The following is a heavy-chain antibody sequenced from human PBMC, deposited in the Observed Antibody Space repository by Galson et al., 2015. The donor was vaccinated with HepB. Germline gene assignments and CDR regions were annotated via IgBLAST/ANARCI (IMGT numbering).Heavy chain of an antibody. Sequence: SLRLSCAASGFTFSSYAMHWVRQAPGKGLEWVAVISYDGSNKYYADSVKGRFTISRDNSKNTLYLQMNSLRAEDTAVYYCASEPYSSSWFLFDYWGQGTLVTVSS. CDR3: ASEPYSSSWFLFDY. V-gene: IGHV3-30*04. J-gene: IGHJ4*02. D-gene: IGHD6-13*01. CDR2: ISYDGSNK. CDR1: GFTFSSYA.